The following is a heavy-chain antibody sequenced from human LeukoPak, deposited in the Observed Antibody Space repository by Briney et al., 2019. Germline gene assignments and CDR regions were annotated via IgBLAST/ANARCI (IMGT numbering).Heavy chain of an antibody. CDR1: GYTFTSYG. CDR3: ARDSGEYYDILTGYADAFDI. D-gene: IGHD3-9*01. CDR2: ISAYNGNT. J-gene: IGHJ3*02. Sequence: ASVKVSCKASGYTFTSYGISWVRQAPGRGLEWMGWISAYNGNTNYAQKLQGRVTMTTDTSTSTAYMELRSLRSDDTAVCYCARDSGEYYDILTGYADAFDIWGQGTMVTVSS. V-gene: IGHV1-18*01.